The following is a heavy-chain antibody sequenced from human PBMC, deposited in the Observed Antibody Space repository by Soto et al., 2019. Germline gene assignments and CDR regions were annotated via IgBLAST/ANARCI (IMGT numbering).Heavy chain of an antibody. CDR3: ARLPSPYDSSGNHPDY. J-gene: IGHJ4*02. Sequence: SETLSLTCTVSGGSISSYYWNWVRQTPGKGLQYIGYIYYSGSDNYNPSLKSRVTISDDTSTNQIFLTLTSVTAADTAVYYCARLPSPYDSSGNHPDYWGQGTLVTVSS. CDR1: GGSISSYY. CDR2: IYYSGSD. D-gene: IGHD3-22*01. V-gene: IGHV4-59*12.